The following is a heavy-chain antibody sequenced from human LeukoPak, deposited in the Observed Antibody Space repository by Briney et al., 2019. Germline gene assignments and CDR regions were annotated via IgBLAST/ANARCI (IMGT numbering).Heavy chain of an antibody. CDR3: VKDRVTCGTVFLDY. CDR2: ISSDGDRT. J-gene: IGHJ4*02. Sequence: GGSLRLSCSASGFIFSDYAMRWVRQAPGKRLEYISAISSDGDRTFFTDSVKGRFTISRDNSKNMLFLQMSSLRVDDTAMYYCVKDRVTCGTVFLDYWGQGTLVTVSS. CDR1: GFIFSDYA. D-gene: IGHD3/OR15-3a*01. V-gene: IGHV3-64D*06.